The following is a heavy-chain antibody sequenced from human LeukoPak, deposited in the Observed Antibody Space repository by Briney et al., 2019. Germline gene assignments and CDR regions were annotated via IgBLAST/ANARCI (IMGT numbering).Heavy chain of an antibody. J-gene: IGHJ4*02. Sequence: SETLSLTCTVSGGSISSSSYYWGWIRQPPGKGLEWIGSIYYSGSTYYNPSLKSRVTISVDTSKNQFSLKLSSVTAADTAVYYCAHRGPYYYDSSGYYGYWGQGTLVTVSS. D-gene: IGHD3-22*01. CDR2: IYYSGST. CDR1: GGSISSSSYY. V-gene: IGHV4-39*01. CDR3: AHRGPYYYDSSGYYGY.